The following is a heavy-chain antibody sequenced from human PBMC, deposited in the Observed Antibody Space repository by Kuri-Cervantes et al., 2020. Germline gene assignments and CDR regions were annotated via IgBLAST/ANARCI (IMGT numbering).Heavy chain of an antibody. CDR1: GYSFTGYW. CDR2: IYPGDSDT. CDR3: ARYCSGGSCEDALDI. D-gene: IGHD2-15*01. Sequence: GESLKISCKGSGYSFTGYWIGWVRQMPGKGLEWLGIIYPGDSDTRYSPSFQGQVTISADKSISTAYLQWSSLKASDTAMYYCARYCSGGSCEDALDIWGQGTMVTVSS. V-gene: IGHV5-51*01. J-gene: IGHJ3*02.